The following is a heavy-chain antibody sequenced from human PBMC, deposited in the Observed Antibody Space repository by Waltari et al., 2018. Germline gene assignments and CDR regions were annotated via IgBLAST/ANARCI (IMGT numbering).Heavy chain of an antibody. D-gene: IGHD3-9*01. Sequence: EVQLVQSGAEVTKPGATVNISCKASGYLCRNYYMHWPRQAPGKGLGWRGRGEPADGKTIYEDKFQGRIIITTNRPTRTVFMEVTSLTSDDAAVYYCATSGMDLSGVTINWFDPWGQGTLLTVSS. CDR3: ATSGMDLSGVTINWFDP. CDR2: GEPADGKT. CDR1: GYLCRNYY. V-gene: IGHV1-69-2*01. J-gene: IGHJ5*02.